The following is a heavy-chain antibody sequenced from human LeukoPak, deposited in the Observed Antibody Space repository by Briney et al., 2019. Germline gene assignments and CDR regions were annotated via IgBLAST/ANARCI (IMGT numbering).Heavy chain of an antibody. D-gene: IGHD1-26*01. CDR2: ISRDSDIR. J-gene: IGHJ4*02. Sequence: QAGGSLRLSCAASGFIFSRDSMNWVRQAPGRGLEWISYISRDSDIRYYADSVRGRFHISRDNAKNTLYLQMNSLRAEDTAVYYCARGAAYAYYQDYWGQGTLVTVSS. CDR1: GFIFSRDS. CDR3: ARGAAYAYYQDY. V-gene: IGHV3-48*04.